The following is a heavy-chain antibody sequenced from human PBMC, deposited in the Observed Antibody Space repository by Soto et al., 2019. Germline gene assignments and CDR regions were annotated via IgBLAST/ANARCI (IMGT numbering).Heavy chain of an antibody. Sequence: GGSLRLSCAASGFTFSSYAMSWVRQAPGKGLEWVSAISGSGGSTYYADSVKGRFTISRDNSKNTLYLQMNSLRAEDTAVYYCAKVLRDYDFWSGYYPRLDWFDPWGQGTLVTVSS. CDR2: ISGSGGST. CDR1: GFTFSSYA. D-gene: IGHD3-3*01. J-gene: IGHJ5*02. CDR3: AKVLRDYDFWSGYYPRLDWFDP. V-gene: IGHV3-23*01.